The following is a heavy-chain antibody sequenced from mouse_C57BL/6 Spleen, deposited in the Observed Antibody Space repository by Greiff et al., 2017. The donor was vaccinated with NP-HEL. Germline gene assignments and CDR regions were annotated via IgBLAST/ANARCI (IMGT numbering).Heavy chain of an antibody. CDR3: ARHYSNSYWYFDV. CDR1: GYAFSSYW. Sequence: VQLQQSGAELVKPGASVKISCKASGYAFSSYWMNWVKQRPGKGLEWIGQIYPGDGDTNYNGKFKGKATLTADKSSSTAYMQLSSLTSEDSAVYFCARHYSNSYWYFDVWGTGTTVTVSS. D-gene: IGHD2-5*01. J-gene: IGHJ1*03. V-gene: IGHV1-80*01. CDR2: IYPGDGDT.